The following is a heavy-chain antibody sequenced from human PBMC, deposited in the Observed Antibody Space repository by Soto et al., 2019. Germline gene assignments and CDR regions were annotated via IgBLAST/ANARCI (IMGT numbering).Heavy chain of an antibody. J-gene: IGHJ6*02. Sequence: QVQLVQSGAEVKKPGASVKVSCKASGYTFTSYDINWVRQATGQGLEWMGWMNPNSGNTGYAQKFQGRVTMTRNTSISTAYMELSSLRSEYTAVYYCARGMYSSSSADYGMDVWGQGTTVTVSS. D-gene: IGHD6-6*01. CDR3: ARGMYSSSSADYGMDV. V-gene: IGHV1-8*01. CDR2: MNPNSGNT. CDR1: GYTFTSYD.